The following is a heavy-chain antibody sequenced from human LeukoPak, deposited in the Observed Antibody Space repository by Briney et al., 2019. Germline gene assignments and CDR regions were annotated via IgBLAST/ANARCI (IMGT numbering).Heavy chain of an antibody. CDR1: GGSISSGSYS. V-gene: IGHV4-39*01. Sequence: SETLSLTCTVSGGSISSGSYSWGWIRQPPGKGLEWIGSIYYSGSTYYNPSLKSRVTISVDTSKNQFSLKLSSVTAADTAVYYCARHAGLGLGWFDPWGQGTLVTVSS. CDR3: ARHAGLGLGWFDP. CDR2: IYYSGST. J-gene: IGHJ5*02. D-gene: IGHD7-27*01.